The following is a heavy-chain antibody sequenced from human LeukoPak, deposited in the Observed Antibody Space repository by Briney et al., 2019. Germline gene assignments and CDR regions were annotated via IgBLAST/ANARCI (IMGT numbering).Heavy chain of an antibody. D-gene: IGHD2-15*01. CDR1: GFTFSSYS. V-gene: IGHV3-21*01. Sequence: GGSLRLSCAASGFTFSSYSMNWVRQAPGKGLEWVSSISSGSSNIYYADSVKGRFTISRDNSKNTLYLQMNSLRAEDTAVYYCARVGYCSGGSCYSVGRRASPWFDPWGQGTLVTVSS. J-gene: IGHJ5*02. CDR2: ISSGSSNI. CDR3: ARVGYCSGGSCYSVGRRASPWFDP.